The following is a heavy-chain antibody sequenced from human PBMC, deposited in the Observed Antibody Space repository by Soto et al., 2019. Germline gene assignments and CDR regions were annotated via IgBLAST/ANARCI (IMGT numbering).Heavy chain of an antibody. D-gene: IGHD1-26*01. Sequence: EVQLVESGGALVQRGGSLTLSCAASGFRFSIYSMNRVRQAPGKGLEWSAYITSDTKTIKYAESVKGRFTISRDNAKNSDYLQMDNLSDEDTAVYYCARSVGGHFDYWGQGTVVTVSS. CDR2: ITSDTKTI. CDR3: ARSVGGHFDY. CDR1: GFRFSIYS. V-gene: IGHV3-48*02. J-gene: IGHJ4*02.